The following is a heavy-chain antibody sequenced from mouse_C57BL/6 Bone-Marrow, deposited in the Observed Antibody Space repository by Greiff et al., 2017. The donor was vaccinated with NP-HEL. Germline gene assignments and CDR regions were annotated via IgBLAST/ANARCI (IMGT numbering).Heavy chain of an antibody. CDR1: GYTFTSSW. CDR2: IDPSDSET. V-gene: IGHV1-52*01. J-gene: IGHJ2*01. Sequence: VQLQQPGAELVRPGSSVKLSCKASGYTFTSSWMHWVKQRPIQGLEWIGNIDPSDSETHYNQKFKDKATLTVDKSSSTAYMQLSSLTSEDSAVYYCARSGDGPHYFDYWGQGTTLTVSS. CDR3: ARSGDGPHYFDY. D-gene: IGHD2-3*01.